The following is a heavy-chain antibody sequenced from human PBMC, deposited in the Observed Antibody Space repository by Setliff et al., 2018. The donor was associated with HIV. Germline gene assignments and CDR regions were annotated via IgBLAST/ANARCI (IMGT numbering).Heavy chain of an antibody. CDR1: GYTFTGYY. CDR2: INPNSGGT. CDR3: ARDQPTVYYASWYDSGEYNWFDP. J-gene: IGHJ5*02. V-gene: IGHV1-2*02. D-gene: IGHD6-13*01. Sequence: ASVKVSCKASGYTFTGYYMHWVRQAPGQGLEWMGWINPNSGGTNYAQKFQGRVTITADASTSTAYMELSSLSSEDTAVYYCARDQPTVYYASWYDSGEYNWFDPWGQGTLVTVSS.